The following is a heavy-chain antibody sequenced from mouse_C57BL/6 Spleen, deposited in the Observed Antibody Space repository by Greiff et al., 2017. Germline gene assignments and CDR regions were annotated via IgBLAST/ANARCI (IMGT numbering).Heavy chain of an antibody. J-gene: IGHJ1*03. D-gene: IGHD2-4*01. CDR1: GYAFSSYW. CDR3: ARRGDYPYWYFDV. Sequence: VKLVESGAELVKPGASVKISCKASGYAFSSYWMNWVKQRPGKGLEWIGQIYPGDGDTNYNGKFKGKATLTADKSSSTAYMQLSSLTSEDSAVYFCARRGDYPYWYFDVWGTGTTVTVSS. V-gene: IGHV1-80*01. CDR2: IYPGDGDT.